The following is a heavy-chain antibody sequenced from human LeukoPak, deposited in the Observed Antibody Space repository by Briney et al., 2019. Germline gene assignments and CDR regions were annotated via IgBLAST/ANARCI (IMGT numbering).Heavy chain of an antibody. J-gene: IGHJ6*03. D-gene: IGHD3-10*01. CDR2: ISYDGSNK. Sequence: GGSLRLSCAASGFTFSSYAMHWVRQAPGKGLEWVAVISYDGSNKYYADSVKGRFTISRDNSKNTLYLQMNSLRAEDTAVYYCAGDALTSKRGKGYYYYYMDVWGKGTTVTVSS. CDR3: AGDALTSKRGKGYYYYYMDV. CDR1: GFTFSSYA. V-gene: IGHV3-30*04.